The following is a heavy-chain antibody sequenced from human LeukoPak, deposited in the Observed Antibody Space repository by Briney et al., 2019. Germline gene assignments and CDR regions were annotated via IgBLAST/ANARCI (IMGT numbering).Heavy chain of an antibody. CDR1: GFTFSNAW. CDR3: TTDVGANDAFDI. Sequence: GGSLRLSCAASGFTFSNAWMSWVRQAPGKGLEWVGRIKSKTDGGTTDYAAPVKGRFTTSRDDSKNTPYLQMNSLKTEDTAVYYCTTDVGANDAFDIWGQGTMVTVSS. V-gene: IGHV3-15*01. J-gene: IGHJ3*02. CDR2: IKSKTDGGTT. D-gene: IGHD1-26*01.